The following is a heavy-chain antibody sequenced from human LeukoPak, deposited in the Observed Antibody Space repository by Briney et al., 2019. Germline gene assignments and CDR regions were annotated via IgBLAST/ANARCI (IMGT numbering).Heavy chain of an antibody. CDR1: GGSISSYY. Sequence: SETLSLTCIVSGGSISSYYWSWIRQPAGEGLEWIGRISATGSTNYSPSLKSRVTMSVDRSKNQLSLKLISVTAADTAVYFCARGWVLGPDFDYWGQGTLVTVSS. V-gene: IGHV4-4*07. CDR3: ARGWVLGPDFDY. CDR2: ISATGST. J-gene: IGHJ4*02. D-gene: IGHD2-8*01.